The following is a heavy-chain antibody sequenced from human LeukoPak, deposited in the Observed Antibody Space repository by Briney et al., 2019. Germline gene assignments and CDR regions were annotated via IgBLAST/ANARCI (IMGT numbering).Heavy chain of an antibody. CDR1: GFTFSDYY. CDR3: TRDIISSGWYPGGYGMDV. D-gene: IGHD6-19*01. V-gene: IGHV3-11*01. Sequence: GGSLSLSCAASGFTFSDYYMSWIRQAPGKGLEWVSYISSSGSTIYYADSVKGRFTISRDNAKNSLYLQMNSLRAEDTAVYYCTRDIISSGWYPGGYGMDVWGQGTTVTVSS. CDR2: ISSSGSTI. J-gene: IGHJ6*02.